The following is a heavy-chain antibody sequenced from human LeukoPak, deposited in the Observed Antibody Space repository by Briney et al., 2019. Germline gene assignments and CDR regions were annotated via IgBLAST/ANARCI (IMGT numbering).Heavy chain of an antibody. J-gene: IGHJ4*02. CDR3: ANGWSPDY. CDR1: GFTFSTYS. CDR2: ISGSGGST. Sequence: GGSLRLSCAASGFTFSTYSMNWVRQAPGKGLEWVSGISGSGGSTYYADSVKGRFTIFRDNSKNTLYLQMNSLRAEDTAVYHCANGWSPDYWGRGTLVTVSS. V-gene: IGHV3-23*01. D-gene: IGHD2-15*01.